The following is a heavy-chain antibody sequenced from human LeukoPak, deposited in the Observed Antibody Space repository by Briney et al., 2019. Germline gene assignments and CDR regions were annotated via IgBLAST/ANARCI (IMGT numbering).Heavy chain of an antibody. CDR1: GYTFTSYG. D-gene: IGHD3-22*01. V-gene: IGHV1-69*13. Sequence: SVKVSCKASGYTFTSYGISWVRQAPGQGLEWMGGIIPIFGTANYAQKFQGRVTITADESTSTAYMELSSLRSEDTAVYYCARGYDYYDSSGYPYWGQGTLVTVSS. CDR3: ARGYDYYDSSGYPY. CDR2: IIPIFGTA. J-gene: IGHJ4*02.